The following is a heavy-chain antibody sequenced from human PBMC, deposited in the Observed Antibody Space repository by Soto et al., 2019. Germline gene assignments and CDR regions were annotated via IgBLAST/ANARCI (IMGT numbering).Heavy chain of an antibody. Sequence: SETLSLTCTVSDGSISTYYWSCIRQPPGKGLEWIGDIYYSGSTNYNPSLKSRVTISVDTSKNQCSLKLSSVTAADTAGYYCARLGIVAAGQPDPGDYYYYYGMDVWGQGTTVTVSS. J-gene: IGHJ6*02. CDR2: IYYSGST. CDR3: ARLGIVAAGQPDPGDYYYYYGMDV. V-gene: IGHV4-59*08. D-gene: IGHD6-13*01. CDR1: DGSISTYY.